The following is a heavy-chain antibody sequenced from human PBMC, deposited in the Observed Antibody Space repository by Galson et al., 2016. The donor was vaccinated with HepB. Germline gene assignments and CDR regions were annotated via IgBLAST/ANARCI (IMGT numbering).Heavy chain of an antibody. CDR3: VTWLQVHFDH. V-gene: IGHV3-21*04. D-gene: IGHD6-19*01. J-gene: IGHJ4*02. CDR1: GFSFSNAW. CDR2: INNNGDNR. Sequence: SLRLSCAASGFSFSNAWMNWVRQAPGKGLEWVATINNNGDNRHYADSVMGRFTISRDNFQNTVSLQMNSLRDDDTAVYYCVTWLQVHFDHWGRGILVTVSS.